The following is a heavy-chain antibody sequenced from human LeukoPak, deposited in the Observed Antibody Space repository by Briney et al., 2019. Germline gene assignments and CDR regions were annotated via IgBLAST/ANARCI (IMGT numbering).Heavy chain of an antibody. Sequence: GGSLRLSCAASGFNVSRNYMSWVRQAPGKGLEWVSGISGSGRTTYYADSVKGRFTISRDNSKNTLYVQMNSLRAEDTAVYYCAKDRRELDVFDIWGQGTMVTVSS. V-gene: IGHV3-23*01. CDR1: GFNVSRNY. J-gene: IGHJ3*02. CDR3: AKDRRELDVFDI. CDR2: ISGSGRTT.